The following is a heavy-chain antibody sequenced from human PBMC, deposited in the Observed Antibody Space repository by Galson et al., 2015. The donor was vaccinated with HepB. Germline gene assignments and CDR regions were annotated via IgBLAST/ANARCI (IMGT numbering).Heavy chain of an antibody. CDR3: ARERITGTQKDAFDI. CDR1: GFTFSSYW. D-gene: IGHD1-20*01. V-gene: IGHV3-7*01. J-gene: IGHJ3*02. Sequence: SLRLSCAASGFTFSSYWMSWVRQAPGKGLEWVANIKQDGSEKYYVDSVKGRFTISRDNAKNSLYLQMNSLRAEDTAVYYCARERITGTQKDAFDIWGQGTMVTVSS. CDR2: IKQDGSEK.